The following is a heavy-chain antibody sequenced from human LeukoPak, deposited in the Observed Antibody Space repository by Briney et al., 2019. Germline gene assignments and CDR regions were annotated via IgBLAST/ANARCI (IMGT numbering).Heavy chain of an antibody. CDR2: ISGSGGST. D-gene: IGHD5-18*01. J-gene: IGHJ4*02. CDR3: ARDLSGVTGYTYGRGIDY. V-gene: IGHV3-23*01. Sequence: GGSLRLSCAASGFTFSSYGMSWVRQAPGKGLEWVSAISGSGGSTYYADSVKGRFTISRDNFKNTLYLQMNSLRAEDTAVYYCARDLSGVTGYTYGRGIDYWGQGTLVTVSS. CDR1: GFTFSSYG.